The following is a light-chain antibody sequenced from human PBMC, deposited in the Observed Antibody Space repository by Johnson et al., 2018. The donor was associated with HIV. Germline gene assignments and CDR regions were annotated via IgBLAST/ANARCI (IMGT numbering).Light chain of an antibody. CDR3: GTWDTSLSAGGV. V-gene: IGLV1-51*02. CDR1: SSNIGNKY. J-gene: IGLJ1*01. Sequence: SVLTQPPSVSAAPGQKVTISCSGSSSNIGNKYVSWYQQLPGTAPKLLIYENSKRPSGIPDRFSGSKSGTSATLCITGIQTGDEADYYCGTWDTSLSAGGVFGSGTKVTVL. CDR2: ENS.